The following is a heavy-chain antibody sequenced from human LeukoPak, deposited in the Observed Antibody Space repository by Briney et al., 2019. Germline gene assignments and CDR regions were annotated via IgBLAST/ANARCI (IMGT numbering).Heavy chain of an antibody. Sequence: SETLSLTCTVSGGSIRSYYWNWIRQSPGKTLERIGYIYYSGSTNYNPSLKSRVTISVDTSKSQFSLRLSSVTAADTAVYYCARDEGGQLNYFDYWGQGTLVTVSS. D-gene: IGHD2-2*01. CDR3: ARDEGGQLNYFDY. J-gene: IGHJ4*02. CDR2: IYYSGST. CDR1: GGSIRSYY. V-gene: IGHV4-59*01.